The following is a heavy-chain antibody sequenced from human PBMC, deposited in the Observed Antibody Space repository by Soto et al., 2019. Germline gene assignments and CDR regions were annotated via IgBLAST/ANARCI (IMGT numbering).Heavy chain of an antibody. V-gene: IGHV3-21*01. CDR1: GFTFSSYS. D-gene: IGHD1-20*01. J-gene: IGHJ6*02. CDR2: ISSSSSYK. CDR3: ARDLNPGVTGIPTDTYYYYGMDV. Sequence: GGSLRLSCAASGFTFSSYSMNWVRQAPGKGLEWVSSISSSSSYKYYADSVKGRFTISRDNAKNSLYLQMNSLRAEDTAVYYCARDLNPGVTGIPTDTYYYYGMDVWGQGTTVTVSS.